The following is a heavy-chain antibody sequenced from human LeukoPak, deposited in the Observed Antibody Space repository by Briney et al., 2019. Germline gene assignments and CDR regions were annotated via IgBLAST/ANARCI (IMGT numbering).Heavy chain of an antibody. J-gene: IGHJ5*02. Sequence: AESLKSSSKGSGYSFTSYWIGWVRPMPGKGLEWMGIVYPGESDTRYSPSFQGQVTISAAKSITTAYLQWSSLKASDTAMYYCARLRQHRRAARPNWFDPWGQGTLVTVSS. CDR2: VYPGESDT. CDR1: GYSFTSYW. CDR3: ARLRQHRRAARPNWFDP. D-gene: IGHD6-6*01. V-gene: IGHV5-51*01.